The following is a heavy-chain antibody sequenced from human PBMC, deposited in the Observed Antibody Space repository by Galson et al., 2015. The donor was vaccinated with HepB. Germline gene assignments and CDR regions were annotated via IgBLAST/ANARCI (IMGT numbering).Heavy chain of an antibody. CDR2: IYPGDSDT. Sequence: QSGAEVTKPGESLKISCKGSGYSFTSYWIGWVRQMPGKGLEWMGIIYPGDSDTRYSPSFQGQVTISADKSISTAYLQWSSLKASDTAMYYCARHGQLWTPHNWFDPWGQGTLVTVSS. D-gene: IGHD5-18*01. CDR1: GYSFTSYW. CDR3: ARHGQLWTPHNWFDP. J-gene: IGHJ5*02. V-gene: IGHV5-51*01.